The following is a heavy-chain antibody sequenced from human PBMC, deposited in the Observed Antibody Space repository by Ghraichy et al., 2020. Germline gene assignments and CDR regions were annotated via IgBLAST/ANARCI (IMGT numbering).Heavy chain of an antibody. Sequence: GSLRLSCTVSGGSISRYYWSWIRQPPGKGLEWIGYIYYTGSTNYNPSLKSRVTISVDTSKNQFSLKLSSVTAADTAVYYCARDRAGGSYPGGHYYGMDVWGQGTTVTVSS. CDR2: IYYTGST. J-gene: IGHJ6*02. D-gene: IGHD3-16*02. CDR3: ARDRAGGSYPGGHYYGMDV. CDR1: GGSISRYY. V-gene: IGHV4-59*01.